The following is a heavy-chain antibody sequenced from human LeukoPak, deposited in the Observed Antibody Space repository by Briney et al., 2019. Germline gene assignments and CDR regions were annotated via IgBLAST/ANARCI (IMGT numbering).Heavy chain of an antibody. Sequence: PGGSLRLSCAASGFTVSSNYMSWVRQAPGKGLEWVSVIYSGGSTYYADSVKGRFTISRDNSKDTLYLQMNSLRAEDTAVYYCASGYSYGCFDYWGQGTLVTVSS. V-gene: IGHV3-53*01. CDR3: ASGYSYGCFDY. CDR1: GFTVSSNY. D-gene: IGHD5-18*01. CDR2: IYSGGST. J-gene: IGHJ4*02.